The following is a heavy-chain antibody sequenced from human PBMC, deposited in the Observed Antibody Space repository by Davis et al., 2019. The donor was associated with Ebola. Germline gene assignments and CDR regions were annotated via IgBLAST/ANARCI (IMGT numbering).Heavy chain of an antibody. CDR2: INHSGRT. CDR1: GGSLSGYY. Sequence: PSETLSLTFAVYGGSLSGYYWTWTRQSPGKGLEWIGEINHSGRTNYNPSLKSRVTISLDTSKNQFSLKLSSVTAADTALYYCAGIRGQWLEDWGQGTLVTVSS. V-gene: IGHV4-34*01. J-gene: IGHJ4*02. D-gene: IGHD6-19*01. CDR3: AGIRGQWLED.